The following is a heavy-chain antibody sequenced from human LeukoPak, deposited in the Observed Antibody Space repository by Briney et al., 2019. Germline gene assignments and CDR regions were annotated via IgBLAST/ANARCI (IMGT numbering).Heavy chain of an antibody. V-gene: IGHV3-7*01. CDR3: ARGKPYYYDSSGSDY. D-gene: IGHD3-22*01. J-gene: IGHJ4*02. CDR1: GFTFSSYW. CDR2: IKQDGSEK. Sequence: GGSLRLSCVASGFTFSSYWMSWVRQAPGKGLEWVANIKQDGSEKYYVDSVKGRFTISRGNAKNSLYLQMNSLRAEDTAVYYCARGKPYYYDSSGSDYWGQGTLVTVSS.